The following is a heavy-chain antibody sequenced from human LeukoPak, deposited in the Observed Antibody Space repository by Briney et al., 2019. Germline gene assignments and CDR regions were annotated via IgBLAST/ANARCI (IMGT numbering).Heavy chain of an antibody. CDR1: GFTFSSYA. CDR3: AKYYYDFWSGFKGGAFDI. V-gene: IGHV3-23*01. Sequence: GGSLRLSCAASGFTFSSYAMSWVRQAPGKGLEWVSAISGSGGSTYYADSVKGRFTISRDNSKNTLYLQMNSLRAEDTAVYYCAKYYYDFWSGFKGGAFDIWGQGTMVTVSS. D-gene: IGHD3-3*01. J-gene: IGHJ3*02. CDR2: ISGSGGST.